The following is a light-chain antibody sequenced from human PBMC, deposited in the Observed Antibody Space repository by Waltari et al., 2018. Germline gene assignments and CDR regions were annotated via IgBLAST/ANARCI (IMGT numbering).Light chain of an antibody. CDR3: GTWDNNLSALV. V-gene: IGLV1-51*02. J-gene: IGLJ2*01. CDR1: TSNIGNNY. CDR2: ETE. Sequence: QSVLTQPPSVSAAPGRKVPISCSGSTSNIGNNYVSWYQQVPGAAPKVFIYETEKRPSGIPDRFSGSKSGTSASLGITGLQTGDEAAYYCGTWDNNLSALVFGGGTKLTVL.